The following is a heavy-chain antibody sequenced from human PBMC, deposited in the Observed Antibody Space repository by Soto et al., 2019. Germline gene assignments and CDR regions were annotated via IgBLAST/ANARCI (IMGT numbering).Heavy chain of an antibody. V-gene: IGHV3-11*06. CDR2: ISSSSSYT. Sequence: GGSLRLSCAASGFTFSDYYMSWIRQAPGKGLEWVSYISSSSSYTNYADSVKGRFTISRDNAKNSLYLQMNSLRAEDTAVYYCARGHNYYYYYGMDVWGQGTTVTVYS. CDR1: GFTFSDYY. CDR3: ARGHNYYYYYGMDV. J-gene: IGHJ6*02.